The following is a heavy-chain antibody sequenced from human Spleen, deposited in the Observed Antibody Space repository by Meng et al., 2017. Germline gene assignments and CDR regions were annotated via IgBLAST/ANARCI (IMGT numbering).Heavy chain of an antibody. D-gene: IGHD2-8*01. V-gene: IGHV3-11*01. CDR2: LSTTGNTM. CDR3: AKELRPNDA. J-gene: IGHJ5*02. Sequence: GGSLRLSCAASGFTVSHNYMSWVRQAPGKGLEWVSFLSTTGNTMYYAVSVEGRFTISRDNAKNSLYLQMNSLRVEDTALYYCAKELRPNDAWGQGTLVTVSS. CDR1: GFTVSHNY.